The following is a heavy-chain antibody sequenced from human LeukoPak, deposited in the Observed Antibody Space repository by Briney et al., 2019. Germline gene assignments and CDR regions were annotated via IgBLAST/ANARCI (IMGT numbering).Heavy chain of an antibody. CDR2: INPNSGGT. V-gene: IGHV1-2*02. Sequence: ASVKVSCEASGYTFTGYYMHWVRQAPGQGLEWMGWINPNSGGTNYAQKFQGRVTMTRDTSISTAYMELSRLRSDDTAVYYCAREEGWLQPLGAFDIWGQGTMVTVSS. J-gene: IGHJ3*02. CDR1: GYTFTGYY. CDR3: AREEGWLQPLGAFDI. D-gene: IGHD5-24*01.